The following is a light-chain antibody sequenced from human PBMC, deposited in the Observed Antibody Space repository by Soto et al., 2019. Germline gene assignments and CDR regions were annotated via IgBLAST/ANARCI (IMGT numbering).Light chain of an antibody. Sequence: AIQMTQSPSSLSAAVGDRVTITCRASQDIRNELGWYQQKPGKAPNLLIYAASSLHTGVPSRFSGSGSGSYFTLTISGLQPDDFATYYCLHDYNSPRTFGRGTKVEVK. CDR1: QDIRNE. CDR2: AAS. V-gene: IGKV1-6*02. CDR3: LHDYNSPRT. J-gene: IGKJ1*01.